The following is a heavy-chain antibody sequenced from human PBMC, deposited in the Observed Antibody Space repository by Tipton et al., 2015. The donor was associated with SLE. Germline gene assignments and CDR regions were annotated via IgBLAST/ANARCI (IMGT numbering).Heavy chain of an antibody. V-gene: IGHV4-59*11. Sequence: TLSLTCTVSGGSIGSHYWSWIRQPPGKGLEWFGYIYSSGSTNYNPSLKSRVTISVDTSKNQFSLKLSSVTAADTAVYYCARVTNYYDSSGYDESPYYFDYWGQGTLVTVSS. CDR2: IYSSGST. CDR3: ARVTNYYDSSGYDESPYYFDY. D-gene: IGHD3-22*01. CDR1: GGSIGSHY. J-gene: IGHJ4*02.